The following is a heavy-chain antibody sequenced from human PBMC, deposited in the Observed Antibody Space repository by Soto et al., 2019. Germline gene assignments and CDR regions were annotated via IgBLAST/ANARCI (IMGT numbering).Heavy chain of an antibody. CDR3: ATDKYGAGRVGVHS. D-gene: IGHD1-26*01. Sequence: QVQLVQSGAEVKKPGASLRVSCETSGGTSTIYTITWVRQAPRQGLQWMGRIVPTLRITNYAQEFQSRLTITADSSTSTAHIELTSLTSEDAAVYYCATDKYGAGRVGVHSWGQGTLVTVSS. CDR1: GGTSTIYT. CDR2: IVPTLRIT. V-gene: IGHV1-69*08. J-gene: IGHJ5*02.